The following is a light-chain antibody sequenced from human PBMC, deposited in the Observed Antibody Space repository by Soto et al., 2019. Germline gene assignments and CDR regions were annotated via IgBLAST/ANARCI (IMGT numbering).Light chain of an antibody. CDR2: AAS. CDR3: QQYGSSLGT. CDR1: QSVGSSY. Sequence: EIVLTQSPGTLSLSPGERATLSCRASQSVGSSYLAWYQQKPGRAPRLLIYAASTRAAGVPDRFSGSESGTDFTLIISRLEPEDFAVYYCQQYGSSLGTFGQGTKLEIK. J-gene: IGKJ2*01. V-gene: IGKV3-20*01.